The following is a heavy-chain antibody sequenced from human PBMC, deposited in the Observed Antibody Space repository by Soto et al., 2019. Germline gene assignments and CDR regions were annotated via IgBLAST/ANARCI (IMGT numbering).Heavy chain of an antibody. CDR2: IDHSDSYT. CDR3: ARHQIKIFGVVILYGMDV. J-gene: IGHJ6*02. CDR1: CYSFTSYG. Sequence: XESLKVSWQGACYSFTSYGSSWGHSMPGRGLEWMGRIDHSDSYTNYSPSFQGHVTISADKSISTAYLQWSSLKASDTAMYYCARHQIKIFGVVILYGMDVWGQGTTVTVSS. D-gene: IGHD3-3*01. V-gene: IGHV5-10-1*01.